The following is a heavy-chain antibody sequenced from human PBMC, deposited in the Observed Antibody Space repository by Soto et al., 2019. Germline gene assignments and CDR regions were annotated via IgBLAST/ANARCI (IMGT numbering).Heavy chain of an antibody. J-gene: IGHJ6*02. CDR1: GLNFNRNG. CDR3: AIDMSAGNYFYYGMDV. Sequence: QVHLVESGGGVVQPGRSLRLSCAASGLNFNRNGMHWVRQAPGKGLEWVAVIWYDGSKESYSDSVKGRFTISRDNSKNMLYLQMNSVRVEDTAVYFCAIDMSAGNYFYYGMDVWGQGTTVTVSS. V-gene: IGHV3-33*03. CDR2: IWYDGSKE. D-gene: IGHD1-1*01.